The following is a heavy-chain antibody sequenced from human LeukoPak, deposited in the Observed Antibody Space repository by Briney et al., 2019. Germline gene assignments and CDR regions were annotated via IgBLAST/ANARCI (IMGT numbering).Heavy chain of an antibody. V-gene: IGHV3-53*05. D-gene: IGHD6-13*01. Sequence: GGSLRLSCAASGFTVSSNYMSWVRQAPGKGLEWVSVIYSGGSTYYADSVKGRFTISRDNSKNTLYLQMNSLRAEDTAVYYCATQQQPGAFDIWGQGTMVTVSS. CDR1: GFTVSSNY. CDR2: IYSGGST. CDR3: ATQQQPGAFDI. J-gene: IGHJ3*02.